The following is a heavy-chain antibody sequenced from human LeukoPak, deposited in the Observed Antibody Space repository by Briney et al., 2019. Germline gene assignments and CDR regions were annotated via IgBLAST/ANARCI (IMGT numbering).Heavy chain of an antibody. V-gene: IGHV3-48*04. CDR3: ARRRWDGVVINDAFDI. CDR2: IGPSGSTI. Sequence: GGSLRLSCAASGFSFSDYDMNWVRQAPGEGLEWVSYIGPSGSTIFYADSVKGRFTISRDNAKNSLYLQMNSLRAEDTAVYYCARRRWDGVVINDAFDIWGQGTMVTVSS. D-gene: IGHD3-3*01. J-gene: IGHJ3*02. CDR1: GFSFSDYD.